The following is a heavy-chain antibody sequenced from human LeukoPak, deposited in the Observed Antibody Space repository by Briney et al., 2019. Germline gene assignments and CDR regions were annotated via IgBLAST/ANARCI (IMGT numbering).Heavy chain of an antibody. CDR2: IYPGDSDT. V-gene: IGHV5-51*01. J-gene: IGHJ3*02. D-gene: IGHD2-2*01. CDR3: ASGIVVPAASFPDAFDI. Sequence: GESLQISCEGSGYSFTSYWNGWVRQMPGKGLEWMGIIYPGDSDTRYSPSFQGQVTISADKSISTAYLQWSSLKASDTAMYYCASGIVVPAASFPDAFDIWGQGTMVTVSS. CDR1: GYSFTSYW.